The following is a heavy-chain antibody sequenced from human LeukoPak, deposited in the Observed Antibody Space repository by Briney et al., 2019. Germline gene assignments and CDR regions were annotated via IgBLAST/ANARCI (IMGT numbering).Heavy chain of an antibody. CDR1: GGTFSSYA. J-gene: IGHJ6*02. V-gene: IGHV1-69*04. CDR3: ARDAKAYYYGSGGIYGMDV. CDR2: IIPILGIA. D-gene: IGHD3-10*01. Sequence: SVKVSCKASGGTFSSYAISWVRQAPGQGLEWMGRIIPILGIANYAQKFQGRVTITADKSTSTAYMELSSVRSEDTAVYYCARDAKAYYYGSGGIYGMDVWGQGTTVTVSS.